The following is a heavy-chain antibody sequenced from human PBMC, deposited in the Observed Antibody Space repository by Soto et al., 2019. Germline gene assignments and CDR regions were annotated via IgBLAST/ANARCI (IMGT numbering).Heavy chain of an antibody. CDR1: GYTFTSYA. CDR2: INAGNGNT. V-gene: IGHV1-3*01. D-gene: IGHD3-3*01. CDR3: AREGSAELRYYYYYGMDV. Sequence: ASVKVSCKSSGYTFTSYAMHWVRQAPGQRLEWMGWINAGNGNTKYSQKFQGRVTITRDTSASTAYMELSSLRSEDTAVYYCAREGSAELRYYYYYGMDVWGQGTTVTVSS. J-gene: IGHJ6*02.